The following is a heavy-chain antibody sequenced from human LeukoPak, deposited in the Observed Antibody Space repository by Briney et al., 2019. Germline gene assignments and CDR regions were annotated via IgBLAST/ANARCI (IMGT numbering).Heavy chain of an antibody. CDR1: GFSFSSND. V-gene: IGHV3-30*01. CDR2: VSHDGRNK. CDR3: ARGSSGWPFDY. Sequence: GRPLRLSCAASGFSFSSNDMNWVRQAPGKGLEWVAVVSHDGRNKYYADSVEGRFTVSSDNSKYTLYLQMNSLRADDTAVYYCARGSSGWPFDYWGQGTLVAVSS. J-gene: IGHJ4*02. D-gene: IGHD6-19*01.